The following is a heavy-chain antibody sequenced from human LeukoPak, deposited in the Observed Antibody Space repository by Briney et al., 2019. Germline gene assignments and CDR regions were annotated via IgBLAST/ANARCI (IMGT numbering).Heavy chain of an antibody. CDR3: ARAYYYDSSGYYAHDY. D-gene: IGHD3-22*01. J-gene: IGHJ4*02. CDR1: GGSLSYYY. V-gene: IGHV4-59*08. Sequence: PSETLSLTCTVSGGSLSYYYWSWIRQPPGKGLEWIGYIYYSGSTNYNPSLKSRVTISADTPKNQFSQRLSSVTAADTAVYYCARAYYYDSSGYYAHDYWGQGTLVTVSS. CDR2: IYYSGST.